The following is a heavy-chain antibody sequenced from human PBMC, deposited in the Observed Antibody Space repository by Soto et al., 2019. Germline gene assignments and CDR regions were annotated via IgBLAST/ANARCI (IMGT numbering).Heavy chain of an antibody. CDR2: IYPDDSDL. V-gene: IGHV5-51*01. CDR3: ARHGPDLVLDS. Sequence: EVQLVQSGAEVKQPGESLKISCKGSGYTFTNFWIAWVRQMPGKGLEWMGIIYPDDSDLRYSPSFEGQVTISADKSINPAYLQWSSLKASDTAMYFCARHGPDLVLDSWGQGTLVTVSS. J-gene: IGHJ4*02. CDR1: GYTFTNFW.